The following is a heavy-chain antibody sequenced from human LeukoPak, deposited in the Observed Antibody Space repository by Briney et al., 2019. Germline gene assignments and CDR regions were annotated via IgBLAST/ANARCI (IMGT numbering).Heavy chain of an antibody. D-gene: IGHD6-13*01. J-gene: IGHJ4*02. CDR1: GFTFSSYG. Sequence: GGSRRLSCAASGFTFSSYGMHWVRQAPGKGLEWVAFIRYDGSNKYYADSVKGRFTISRDNSKNTLYLQMNSLRAEDTAVYYCAKDPTPGYSSSWYCRDWGQGTLVTVSS. CDR2: IRYDGSNK. V-gene: IGHV3-30*02. CDR3: AKDPTPGYSSSWYCRD.